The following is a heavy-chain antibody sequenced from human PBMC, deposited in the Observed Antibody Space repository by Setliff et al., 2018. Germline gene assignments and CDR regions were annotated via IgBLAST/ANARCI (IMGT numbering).Heavy chain of an antibody. D-gene: IGHD3-10*01. Sequence: PSETLSLTCTISGDSISDISYYWGFIRQSPGKGPEWIGSIYYSGTAYYNPSLESRVTISVDTSKNQFSLQVTSLAATDTALYFCARHEFVGGYYGSVTYRHFDYWGQGILVTVSS. J-gene: IGHJ4*02. V-gene: IGHV4-39*01. CDR3: ARHEFVGGYYGSVTYRHFDY. CDR1: GDSISDISYY. CDR2: IYYSGTA.